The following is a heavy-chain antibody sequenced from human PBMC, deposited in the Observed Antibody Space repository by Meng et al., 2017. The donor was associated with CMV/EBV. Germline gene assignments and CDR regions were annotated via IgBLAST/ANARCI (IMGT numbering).Heavy chain of an antibody. V-gene: IGHV3-30*09. CDR3: ARDIITIFGVVKGGMDV. Sequence: GGSLRLSCAASGFTFSSYAMHWVRQAPGKGLEWVAVISYDGSNKYYADSVKGRFAISRDNSKNTLYLQMNSLRAEDTAVYYCARDIITIFGVVKGGMDVWGQGTTVTVSS. D-gene: IGHD3-3*01. J-gene: IGHJ6*02. CDR1: GFTFSSYA. CDR2: ISYDGSNK.